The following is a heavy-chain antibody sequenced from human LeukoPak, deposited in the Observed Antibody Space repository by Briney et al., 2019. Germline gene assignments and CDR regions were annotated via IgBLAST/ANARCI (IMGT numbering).Heavy chain of an antibody. Sequence: GRSLRLSCAASGFTFDDYAMHWFRQAPGKGLEWVAGISWNSGAIVYADSVKGRFTISRDNAKNSLYLQMNSLRAEDTALYYCVRRSGGYSFDIWGQGTMVTVSS. J-gene: IGHJ3*02. CDR3: VRRSGGYSFDI. D-gene: IGHD1-26*01. V-gene: IGHV3-9*01. CDR2: ISWNSGAI. CDR1: GFTFDDYA.